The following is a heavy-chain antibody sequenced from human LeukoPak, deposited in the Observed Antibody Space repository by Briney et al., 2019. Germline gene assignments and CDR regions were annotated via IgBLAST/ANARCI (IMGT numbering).Heavy chain of an antibody. CDR2: IYYSGST. D-gene: IGHD6-13*01. CDR3: ARHDPIAAATYYFDY. Sequence: SETLSLTCTVSGGSISSGDYYWSWIRQPPGKGLEWIGYIYYSGSTNYNPSLKSRVTISVDTSKNQFSLKLSSVTAADTAVYYCARHDPIAAATYYFDYWXXXXXVTXSS. V-gene: IGHV4-61*08. CDR1: GGSISSGDYY. J-gene: IGHJ4*01.